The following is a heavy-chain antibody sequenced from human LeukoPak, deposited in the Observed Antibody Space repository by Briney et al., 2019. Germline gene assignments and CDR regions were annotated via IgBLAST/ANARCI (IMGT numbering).Heavy chain of an antibody. Sequence: PSETLSLTCTVSGGSISSGDYYWSWIRQPPGKGLEWIGYIYYSGSTYYNPSLKSRVTISVDTSKNQFSLKLSSVTAADTAVYYCAGSIVVVPAAIGYWGQGTLVTVSS. J-gene: IGHJ4*02. CDR2: IYYSGST. CDR3: AGSIVVVPAAIGY. V-gene: IGHV4-30-4*01. CDR1: GGSISSGDYY. D-gene: IGHD2-2*02.